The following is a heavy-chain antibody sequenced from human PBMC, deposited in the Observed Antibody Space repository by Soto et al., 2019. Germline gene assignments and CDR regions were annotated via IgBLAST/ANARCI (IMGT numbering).Heavy chain of an antibody. CDR3: ATVGATANYYYGMDV. CDR2: FDPEDGET. V-gene: IGHV1-24*01. J-gene: IGHJ6*02. D-gene: IGHD1-26*01. Sequence: ASVKVSCKVSGYTLTELSMHWVRQATGKGLEWMGGFDPEDGETIYAQKFQGRVTMTEDTSKDTAYMELSSLRSEDTAVYYCATVGATANYYYGMDVWGQGTTVTVSS. CDR1: GYTLTELS.